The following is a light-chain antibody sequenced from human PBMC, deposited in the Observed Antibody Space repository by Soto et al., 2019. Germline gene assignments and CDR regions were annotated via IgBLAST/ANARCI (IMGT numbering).Light chain of an antibody. V-gene: IGLV2-11*01. J-gene: IGLJ2*01. CDR2: DES. CDR1: NGDVGGYHY. Sequence: QSALTQPRSVSGSPGQSVTISCTGTNGDVGGYHYVSWYQQHPGKAPKLMIYDESKRPSGVPDRFSGSKSGNTASLTISGLQAEDEADYYCCSYAGSYTLVFGGGTQLTVL. CDR3: CSYAGSYTLV.